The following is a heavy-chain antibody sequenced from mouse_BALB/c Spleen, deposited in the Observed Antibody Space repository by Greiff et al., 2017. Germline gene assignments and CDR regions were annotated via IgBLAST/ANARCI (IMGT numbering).Heavy chain of an antibody. Sequence: EVQLQESGGGLVKPGGSLKLSCAASGFTFSSYAMSWVRQTPEKRLEWVASISSGGSTYYPDSVKGRFTISRDNARNILYLQMSSLRSEDTAMYYCARGGYGNYVDWYFDVWGAGTTVTVSS. CDR2: ISSGGST. CDR3: ARGGYGNYVDWYFDV. J-gene: IGHJ1*01. D-gene: IGHD2-10*02. V-gene: IGHV5-6-5*01. CDR1: GFTFSSYA.